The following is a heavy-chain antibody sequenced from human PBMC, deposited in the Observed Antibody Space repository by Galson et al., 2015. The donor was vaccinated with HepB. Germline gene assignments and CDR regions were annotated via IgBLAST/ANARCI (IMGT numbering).Heavy chain of an antibody. D-gene: IGHD6-13*01. CDR3: ARDPSGSWYGKDMDV. J-gene: IGHJ6*02. CDR1: GFTFSSYP. Sequence: SLRLSCAASGFTFSSYPMHWVRQAPGKGLEWVSLISYDGNNKYYADSVKGRFTISRDQSKNMVYLQVTSLTAEDTAVYYCARDPSGSWYGKDMDVWGQGTTVTVSS. V-gene: IGHV3-30-3*01. CDR2: ISYDGNNK.